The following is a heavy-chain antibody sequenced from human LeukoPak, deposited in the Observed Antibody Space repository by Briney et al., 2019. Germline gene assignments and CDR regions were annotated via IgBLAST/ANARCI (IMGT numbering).Heavy chain of an antibody. V-gene: IGHV1-18*01. CDR3: ARCSSWYNGRPDYYYYYMDV. J-gene: IGHJ6*03. CDR2: ISAYNGNT. D-gene: IGHD6-13*01. Sequence: GASVTVSCKASGYTFTSYGISWVRQAPGQGLEWMGWISAYNGNTNYAQKLQGRVTMTTDTSTSTAYMELRSLRSDDTAVYYCARCSSWYNGRPDYYYYYMDVWGKGTTVTVSS. CDR1: GYTFTSYG.